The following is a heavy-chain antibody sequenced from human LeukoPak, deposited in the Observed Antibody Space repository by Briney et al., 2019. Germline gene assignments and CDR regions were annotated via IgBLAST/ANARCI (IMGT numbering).Heavy chain of an antibody. Sequence: GGSLRLSCAASGFTFSSYSMNWVRQAPGKGLEWVSVIYSGGSTYYADSVKGRFTISRDNSKNTLYLQMNSLRAEDTAVYYCARDTGYSSGRPLSSGYFDYWGQGTLVTVSS. CDR1: GFTFSSYS. CDR3: ARDTGYSSGRPLSSGYFDY. D-gene: IGHD6-19*01. CDR2: IYSGGST. V-gene: IGHV3-53*01. J-gene: IGHJ4*02.